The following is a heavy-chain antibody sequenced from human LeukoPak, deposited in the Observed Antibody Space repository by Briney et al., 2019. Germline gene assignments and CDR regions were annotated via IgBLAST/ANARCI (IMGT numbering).Heavy chain of an antibody. CDR3: ARDLPTGFGSTAY. Sequence: ASVEVSCKASEYTFTNNYIHWVRQAPGQGLEWMGVIDPSDTDTTYAQRFQGRVTMTRDTSTSTVYMELSSLTSEDTAVYYCARDLPTGFGSTAYWGQGTLVTVSS. J-gene: IGHJ4*02. CDR2: IDPSDTDT. V-gene: IGHV1-46*01. D-gene: IGHD3-10*01. CDR1: EYTFTNNY.